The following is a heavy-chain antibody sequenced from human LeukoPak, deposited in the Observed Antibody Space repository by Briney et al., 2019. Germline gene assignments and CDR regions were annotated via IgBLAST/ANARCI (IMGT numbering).Heavy chain of an antibody. CDR3: ARDGDFDF. CDR1: GFKFSSYW. Sequence: PGGSLRLSCVVSGFKFSSYWMSWVRQAPGKGLEWVADISKEGGEECYVDSVKGRFTISRDNAKNSLYLQMSSLRVEDTAVYYCARDGDFDFWGQGIQVTVSS. V-gene: IGHV3-7*01. CDR2: ISKEGGEE. J-gene: IGHJ4*02. D-gene: IGHD3-16*01.